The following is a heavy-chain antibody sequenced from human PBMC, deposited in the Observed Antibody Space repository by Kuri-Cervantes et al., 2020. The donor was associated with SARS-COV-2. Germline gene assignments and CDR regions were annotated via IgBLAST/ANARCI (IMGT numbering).Heavy chain of an antibody. J-gene: IGHJ4*02. CDR1: GGSISSSSYY. V-gene: IGHV4-61*05. CDR2: IYYSGST. CDR3: ARGGGYSNLGYYFDY. D-gene: IGHD4-11*01. Sequence: GSLRLSCTVSGGSISSSSYYWGWIRQPPGKGLEWIGYIYYSGSTNYNPSLKSRVTISVDTSKNQFSLKLSSVTAADTAVYYCARGGGYSNLGYYFDYWGQGTLVTVSS.